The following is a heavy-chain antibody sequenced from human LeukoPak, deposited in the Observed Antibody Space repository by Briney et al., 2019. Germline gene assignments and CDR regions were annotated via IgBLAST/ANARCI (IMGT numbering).Heavy chain of an antibody. D-gene: IGHD6-13*01. CDR3: TTGFPSSSWYYYYGMDV. CDR1: GFTFSNAW. CDR2: IKSKTDGGTT. Sequence: PGGSLRLSCAASGFTFSNAWMSWVRQAPGKGLEWVGRIKSKTDGGTTDYAAPVKGRFTISRDDSKNTLYLQMNSLKTEDTAVYYCTTGFPSSSWYYYYGMDVWGQGTTVTVSS. J-gene: IGHJ6*02. V-gene: IGHV3-15*01.